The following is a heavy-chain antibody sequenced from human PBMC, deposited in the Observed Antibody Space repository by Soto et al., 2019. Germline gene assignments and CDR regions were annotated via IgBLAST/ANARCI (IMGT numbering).Heavy chain of an antibody. Sequence: SETLSLTCAVSGGSISSSNWWSWVRQPPGKGLEWIGEIYHSGSTNYNPSLKSRVTISVDKSKNQFSLKLSSVTAADTAVYYCARSRSSSWKQFDYWGQGTLVTVSS. CDR3: ARSRSSSWKQFDY. J-gene: IGHJ4*02. CDR2: IYHSGST. V-gene: IGHV4-4*02. D-gene: IGHD6-6*01. CDR1: GGSISSSNW.